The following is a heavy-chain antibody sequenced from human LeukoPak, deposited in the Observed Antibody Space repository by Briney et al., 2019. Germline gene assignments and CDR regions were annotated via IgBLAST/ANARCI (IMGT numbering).Heavy chain of an antibody. V-gene: IGHV4-31*03. CDR3: ARGSSSVVTAMVI. CDR2: IYYSGST. Sequence: SQTLSLTCTVSGGSISSGGYYWSWIRQHPGTGLEWIGYIYYSGSTYYNPSLKSRVTISVDTSKNQFSLKLSSVTAADTAVYYCARGSSSVVTAMVIWGQGTLVTVSS. J-gene: IGHJ4*02. D-gene: IGHD2-21*02. CDR1: GGSISSGGYY.